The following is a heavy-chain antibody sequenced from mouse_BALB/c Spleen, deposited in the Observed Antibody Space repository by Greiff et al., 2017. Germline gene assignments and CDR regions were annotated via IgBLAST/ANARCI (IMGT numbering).Heavy chain of an antibody. CDR2: ISSGGSYT. Sequence: EVKLMESGGGLVKPGGSLKLSCAASGFTFSSYAMSWVRQTPEKRLEWVATISSGGSYTYYPDSVKGRFTISRDNAKNTLYLQMSSLRSEDTAMYYCVGNYFDYWGQGTTLTVSS. V-gene: IGHV5-9-3*01. J-gene: IGHJ2*01. CDR1: GFTFSSYA. D-gene: IGHD4-1*01. CDR3: VGNYFDY.